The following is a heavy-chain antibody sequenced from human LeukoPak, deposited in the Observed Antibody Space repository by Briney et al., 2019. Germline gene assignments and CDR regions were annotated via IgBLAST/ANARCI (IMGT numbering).Heavy chain of an antibody. J-gene: IGHJ4*02. V-gene: IGHV3-23*01. CDR3: ARFRRSGYDDYFDC. Sequence: QPGGSLRLSCAASGFTFRNYAMNWVRQAPGKGLEWVSVISHNGDTTRYADSVKGRFTISRDNSKSTLYLQMNSLRADDTAVYYCARFRRSGYDDYFDCWGQGTLVTVSS. CDR1: GFTFRNYA. D-gene: IGHD5-12*01. CDR2: ISHNGDTT.